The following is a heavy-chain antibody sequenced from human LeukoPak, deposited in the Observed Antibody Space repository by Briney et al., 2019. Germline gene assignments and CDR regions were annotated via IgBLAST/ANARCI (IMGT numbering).Heavy chain of an antibody. CDR3: ARRGSLPFDY. CDR1: GFTFSDYY. J-gene: IGHJ4*02. D-gene: IGHD1-26*01. CDR2: ISSSGSMI. V-gene: IGHV3-11*04. Sequence: GGSLRLSCAASGFTFSDYYMSWIRQAPGKGLEWVSYISSSGSMISDADSVKGRFTISRDNAKNTLYLQMNSLRAEDTAVYYCARRGSLPFDYWGQGTLVTVSS.